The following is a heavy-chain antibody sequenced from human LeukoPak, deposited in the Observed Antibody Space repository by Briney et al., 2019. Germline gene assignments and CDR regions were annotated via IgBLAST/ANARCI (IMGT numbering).Heavy chain of an antibody. J-gene: IGHJ4*02. CDR1: GYTFTSYG. V-gene: IGHV1-18*01. D-gene: IGHD3-22*01. CDR3: ARAVGNYYDSSGYYLGY. Sequence: ASVKVSCKASGYTFTSYGISWVRQAPGQGLELMGWISAYNGNTNYARKLQGRVTMTTDTSTSTAYMELRSLRSDDTAVYYCARAVGNYYDSSGYYLGYWGQGTLVTVSS. CDR2: ISAYNGNT.